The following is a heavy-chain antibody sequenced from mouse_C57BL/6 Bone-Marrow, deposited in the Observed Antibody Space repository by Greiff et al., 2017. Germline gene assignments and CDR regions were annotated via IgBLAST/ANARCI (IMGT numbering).Heavy chain of an antibody. CDR1: GYTFTDYY. V-gene: IGHV1-26*01. D-gene: IGHD1-1*01. Sequence: EVQLQQSGPELVKPGASVKISCKASGYTFTDYYMNWVKQSHGKSLEWIGDINPNNGGTSYNQKFKGKATLTVDKSSSTAYMELRSLTSEDSAVYYCAIITSGRFDYWGQGTTLTVSS. J-gene: IGHJ2*01. CDR2: INPNNGGT. CDR3: AIITSGRFDY.